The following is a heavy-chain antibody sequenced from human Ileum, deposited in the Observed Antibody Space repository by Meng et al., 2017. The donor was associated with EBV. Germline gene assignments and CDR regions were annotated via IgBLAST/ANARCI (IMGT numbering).Heavy chain of an antibody. V-gene: IGHV4-59*01. D-gene: IGHD6-19*01. CDR2: IYYSGNA. J-gene: IGHJ5*02. CDR1: GGSLSGYY. Sequence: QMQLEVSGPGLGKPSETLSLTCTVPGGSLSGYYWSWIRQPPGKGLDWIGYIYYSGNANYNPSLKSRLRLSVDTSKNQFSLNLDSVTAADTAVYYCARTRGSAGAGADPWGQGTLVTVSS. CDR3: ARTRGSAGAGADP.